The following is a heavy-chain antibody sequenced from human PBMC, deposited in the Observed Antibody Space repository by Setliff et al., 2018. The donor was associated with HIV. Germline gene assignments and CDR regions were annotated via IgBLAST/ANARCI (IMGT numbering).Heavy chain of an antibody. J-gene: IGHJ6*03. Sequence: PGGSLRLSCAASGFTFSSYWMTWVRQAPGKGLQWVANIRRDEGEKYYVDSVKGRFTISRDNAKNSLYLQMSSLRVDDTAVYYCAKDTTVRGVRSYYVDVWGKGTTVTVSS. CDR3: AKDTTVRGVRSYYVDV. CDR2: IRRDEGEK. D-gene: IGHD3-10*01. CDR1: GFTFSSYW. V-gene: IGHV3-7*03.